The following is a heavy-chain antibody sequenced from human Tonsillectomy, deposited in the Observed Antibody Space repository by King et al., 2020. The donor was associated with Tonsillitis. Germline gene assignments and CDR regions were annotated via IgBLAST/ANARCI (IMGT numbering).Heavy chain of an antibody. CDR2: INPSSGGT. V-gene: IGHV1-2*02. D-gene: IGHD4-17*01. Sequence: QLVQSGAEVKKPRASVRVSCKASGYTFTDYYMHWVRQAPGQGLEWMGWINPSSGGTKFAQRFQGRVTMTRDTSISTAYMELNKLRSDDTAVYYCARDYGDYVGWFDPWGQGTLVTVSS. CDR3: ARDYGDYVGWFDP. J-gene: IGHJ5*02. CDR1: GYTFTDYY.